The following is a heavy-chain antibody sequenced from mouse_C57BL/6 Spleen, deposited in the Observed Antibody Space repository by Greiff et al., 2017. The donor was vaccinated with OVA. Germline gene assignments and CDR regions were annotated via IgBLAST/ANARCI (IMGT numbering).Heavy chain of an antibody. Sequence: VKLMESGPGLVQPSQSLSITCTVSGFSLTSYGVHWVRQSPGKGLEWLGVIWSGGSTDYNAAFISRLNISKDNSKCQIFFKMNSLQADDTAIYYCARRGSYYYGSSPYAMEYWGKRTSVTVSS. J-gene: IGHJ4*01. V-gene: IGHV2-2*01. CDR2: IWSGGST. D-gene: IGHD1-1*01. CDR1: GFSLTSYG. CDR3: ARRGSYYYGSSPYAMEY.